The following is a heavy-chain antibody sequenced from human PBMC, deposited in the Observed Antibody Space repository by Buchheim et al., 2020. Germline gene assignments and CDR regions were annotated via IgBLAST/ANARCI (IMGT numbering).Heavy chain of an antibody. CDR3: ARERPMNYYGSGSYYNV. D-gene: IGHD3-10*01. Sequence: EVQLVESGGGLVQPGGSLRLSCAASGFTFSSYSMNWVRQAPGKGLEWVSYISSSSSTIYYADSVKGRFTISRDSAKNSLYLQMNSLRAEDTAVYYCARERPMNYYGSGSYYNVWGQGTL. CDR1: GFTFSSYS. V-gene: IGHV3-48*01. J-gene: IGHJ4*02. CDR2: ISSSSSTI.